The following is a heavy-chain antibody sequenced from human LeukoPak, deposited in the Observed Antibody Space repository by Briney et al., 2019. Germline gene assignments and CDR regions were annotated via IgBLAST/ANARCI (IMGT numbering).Heavy chain of an antibody. V-gene: IGHV3-74*01. J-gene: IGHJ4*02. Sequence: GGSLRLSCAASGFTFSSYWMHWVRQAPGKGLVWVSRIDSDGSSTSYADSVKGRFTISRDNAKNTLYLQMNSLRAEDTAVYYCASGQFWSGYYYDYWGQGTLVTVSS. D-gene: IGHD3-3*01. CDR1: GFTFSSYW. CDR3: ASGQFWSGYYYDY. CDR2: IDSDGSST.